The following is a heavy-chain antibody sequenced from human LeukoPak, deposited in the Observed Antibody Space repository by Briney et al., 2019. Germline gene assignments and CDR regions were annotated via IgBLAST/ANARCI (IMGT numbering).Heavy chain of an antibody. J-gene: IGHJ3*01. CDR1: GYTFTDYY. CDR2: INPNSGGT. CDR3: ARYYYDTSSVFDV. V-gene: IGHV1-2*02. D-gene: IGHD3-22*01. Sequence: ASVKVSCKASGYTFTDYYMHWVRQAPGQGLEWMGWINPNSGGTNYAQKFQGRVTMTRDTSISRAYMELSRLRSDDTAVYYCARYYYDTSSVFDVWGQGTRVTVSS.